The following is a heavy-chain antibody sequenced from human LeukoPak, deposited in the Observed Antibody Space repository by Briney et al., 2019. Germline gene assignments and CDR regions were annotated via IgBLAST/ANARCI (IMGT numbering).Heavy chain of an antibody. CDR3: ARGDYDILTGYSY. Sequence: PGRSLRLSCAASGFTFGSYAMHWVRQAPGKGLEWVAVISYDGSNKYYADSVKGRFTISRDNSKNTLYLQMNSLRAEDTAVYYCARGDYDILTGYSYWGQGTLVTVSS. CDR1: GFTFGSYA. V-gene: IGHV3-30*04. J-gene: IGHJ4*02. D-gene: IGHD3-9*01. CDR2: ISYDGSNK.